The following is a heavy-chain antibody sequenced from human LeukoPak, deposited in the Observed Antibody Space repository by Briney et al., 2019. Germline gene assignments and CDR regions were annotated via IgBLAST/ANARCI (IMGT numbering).Heavy chain of an antibody. CDR1: GFTFSSYA. Sequence: PGGSLRLSCAASGFTFSSYAMSWVRQAPGKGLEWVSAISGSGGSTYYADSVKGRFTISRDNSKNTLYLQMNSLRAEDTAVYYCARVKEDPLLWFGELLYSGGIDYWGQGTLVTVSS. V-gene: IGHV3-23*01. CDR3: ARVKEDPLLWFGELLYSGGIDY. CDR2: ISGSGGST. D-gene: IGHD3-10*01. J-gene: IGHJ4*02.